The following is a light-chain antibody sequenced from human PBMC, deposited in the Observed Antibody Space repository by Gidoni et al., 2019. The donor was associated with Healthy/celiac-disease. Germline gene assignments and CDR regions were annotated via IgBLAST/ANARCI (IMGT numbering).Light chain of an antibody. CDR3: QQLNSYPRT. V-gene: IGKV1-9*01. CDR1: QGISSY. Sequence: DIQLTQYPSFLSESVRDRVTITCRASQGISSYLAWYQQKPGKAPKLLIYAASTLQSGVPSRFSGSGSGTEFTLTISSLQPEDFATYYCQQLNSYPRTFGPGTKVDIK. J-gene: IGKJ3*01. CDR2: AAS.